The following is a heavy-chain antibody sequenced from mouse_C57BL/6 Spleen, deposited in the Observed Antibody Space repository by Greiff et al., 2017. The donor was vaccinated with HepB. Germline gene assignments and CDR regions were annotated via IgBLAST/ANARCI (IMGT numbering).Heavy chain of an antibody. CDR3: ARGDYDGWYFDV. CDR1: GYTFTSYW. CDR2: IHPNSGST. D-gene: IGHD2-4*01. J-gene: IGHJ1*03. Sequence: VQLKQPGAELVKPGASVKLSCKASGYTFTSYWMHWVKQRPGQGLEWIGMIHPNSGSTNYNEKFKSKATLTVDKSSSTAYMQLSSLTSEDSAVYYCARGDYDGWYFDVWGTGTTVTVSS. V-gene: IGHV1-64*01.